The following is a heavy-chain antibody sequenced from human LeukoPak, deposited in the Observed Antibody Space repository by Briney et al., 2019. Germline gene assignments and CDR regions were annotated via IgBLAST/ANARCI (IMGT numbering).Heavy chain of an antibody. CDR3: ARDRTIRGYTFDM. Sequence: SETLSLTCTVSGYSISSGYYWGWIRQPPGKGLEWTGSIDHSGSTYYNPSLKSRITISVDTSKNQFSLKLSSVTAADTAVYYCARDRTIRGYTFDMWGQGTMVTVSS. D-gene: IGHD5-12*01. J-gene: IGHJ3*02. CDR1: GYSISSGYY. V-gene: IGHV4-38-2*02. CDR2: IDHSGST.